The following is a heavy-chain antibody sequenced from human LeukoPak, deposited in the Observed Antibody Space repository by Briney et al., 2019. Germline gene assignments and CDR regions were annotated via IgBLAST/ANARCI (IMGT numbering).Heavy chain of an antibody. J-gene: IGHJ4*02. CDR1: GFTFDDYA. CDR3: AKDSCGGSCYVFDY. Sequence: GRSLRLSCAAPGFTFDDYAMHWVRQAPGKGLDWVSGISWNSGSIGYADSVKGRFTISRDNAKNSLYLQMNSLRAEDTALYYCAKDSCGGSCYVFDYWGQGTLVTVSS. V-gene: IGHV3-9*01. CDR2: ISWNSGSI. D-gene: IGHD2-15*01.